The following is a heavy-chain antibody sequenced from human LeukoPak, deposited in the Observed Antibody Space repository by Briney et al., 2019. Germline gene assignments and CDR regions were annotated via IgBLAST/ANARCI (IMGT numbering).Heavy chain of an antibody. D-gene: IGHD6-13*01. V-gene: IGHV1-18*01. CDR3: AREYRLDSSSWYYFDY. CDR2: ISAYNGNT. Sequence: ASVKVSCKASGYTFTSYGISWVRQAPGQGLEGMGWISAYNGNTNYAQKLQGRVTMTTDTSTSTAYMELRSLRSDDTAVYYCAREYRLDSSSWYYFDYWGQGTLVTVSS. J-gene: IGHJ4*02. CDR1: GYTFTSYG.